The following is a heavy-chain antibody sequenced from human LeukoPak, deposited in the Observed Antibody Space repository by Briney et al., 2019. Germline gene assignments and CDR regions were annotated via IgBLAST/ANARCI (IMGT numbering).Heavy chain of an antibody. CDR1: GYTFTSYY. J-gene: IGHJ3*02. V-gene: IGHV1-46*01. CDR2: INPSGDST. D-gene: IGHD1-14*01. CDR3: ARAPPAESAFDI. Sequence: ASVKVSCKASGYTFTSYYMYWVRPAPGQGLAWMGIINPSGDSTIYAQKFQGRVTMTRDTSTSTVYMELSSLRSEDTAVYYCARAPPAESAFDIWGQGTMVTVSS.